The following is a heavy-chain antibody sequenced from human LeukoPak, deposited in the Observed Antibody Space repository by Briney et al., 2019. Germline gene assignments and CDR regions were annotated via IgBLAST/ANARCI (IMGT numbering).Heavy chain of an antibody. CDR3: ASVDTAMGHFEG. V-gene: IGHV4-31*03. J-gene: IGHJ4*02. CDR2: IYYSGST. Sequence: PSETLSLTCIVSGGSISSGGYYWSWLRQHPGKGLEWIGYIYYSGSTYYNPSLKSRVTISVDTSKNQFSLKLSSVTAADTAVYYCASVDTAMGHFEGWGQGTLVTVSS. CDR1: GGSISSGGYY. D-gene: IGHD5-18*01.